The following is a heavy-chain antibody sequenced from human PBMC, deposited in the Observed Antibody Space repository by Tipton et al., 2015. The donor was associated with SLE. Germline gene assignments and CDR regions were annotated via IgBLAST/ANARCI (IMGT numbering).Heavy chain of an antibody. J-gene: IGHJ4*02. CDR3: ARDRASGWYTFDY. CDR2: IYTGGST. V-gene: IGHV3-66*01. Sequence: SLRLSCAASGFTVNSNYMSWVRQAPGKGLEWVSVIYTGGSTFYADSVKGRFTISRDNSKNTLYLQMNSLRAEDTAVYYCARDRASGWYTFDYWGQGTLVTVSS. CDR1: GFTVNSNY. D-gene: IGHD6-19*01.